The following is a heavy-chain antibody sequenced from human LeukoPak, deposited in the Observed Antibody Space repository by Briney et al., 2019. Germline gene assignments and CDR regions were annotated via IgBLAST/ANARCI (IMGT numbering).Heavy chain of an antibody. V-gene: IGHV3-21*01. CDR2: ISPKSDFI. D-gene: IGHD2-2*01. CDR3: ARADCSSSTCYLRRSWFDP. CDR1: GFTVSNNY. J-gene: IGHJ5*02. Sequence: PGGSLRLSCAASGFTVSNNYMRWVRQAPGKGLEWVSSISPKSDFIYYSDSVRGRFTISRDNAENSLYLQMNSLRAEDTAVYYCARADCSSSTCYLRRSWFDPWGQGTLVTVSS.